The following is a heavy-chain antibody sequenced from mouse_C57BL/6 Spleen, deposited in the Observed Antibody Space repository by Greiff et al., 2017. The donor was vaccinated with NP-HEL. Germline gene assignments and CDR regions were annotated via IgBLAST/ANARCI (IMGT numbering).Heavy chain of an antibody. CDR2: IYPRSGNT. J-gene: IGHJ3*01. CDR1: GYTFTSYG. D-gene: IGHD2-4*01. V-gene: IGHV1-81*01. Sequence: QVQLKESGAELARPGASVKLSCKASGYTFTSYGISWVKQRTGQGLEWIGEIYPRSGNTYYNEKFKGKATLTADKSSSTAYMELRSLTSEDSAVYFCARYDYDRAWFAYWGQGTLVTVSA. CDR3: ARYDYDRAWFAY.